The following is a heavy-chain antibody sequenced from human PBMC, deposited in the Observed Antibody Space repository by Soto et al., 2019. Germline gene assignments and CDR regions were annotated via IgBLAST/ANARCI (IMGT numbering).Heavy chain of an antibody. Sequence: ASVKVSCKASGYTFTSYGISWVRQAPGQGLEWMGWISAYNGNTNYAQKLRGRVTMTTDTSTRTAYMELRSLRSDDTAVYYCARTSGGYTAMVSHFDYWGQGTLVTVSS. CDR3: ARTSGGYTAMVSHFDY. J-gene: IGHJ4*02. CDR2: ISAYNGNT. D-gene: IGHD5-18*01. CDR1: GYTFTSYG. V-gene: IGHV1-18*01.